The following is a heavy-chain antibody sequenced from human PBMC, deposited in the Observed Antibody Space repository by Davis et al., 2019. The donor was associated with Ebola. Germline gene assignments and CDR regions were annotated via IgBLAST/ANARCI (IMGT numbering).Heavy chain of an antibody. Sequence: AASVKVSCKASGYTFTSFGISWVRQAPGQGLEWMGWISVYTGKTNYAQKFQGRVTMTTDTSTSTAYMEVGSLRSDDTAVYYCARAQFPTTSDHWGQGTLVTVSS. CDR3: ARAQFPTTSDH. CDR1: GYTFTSFG. V-gene: IGHV1-18*01. D-gene: IGHD1-1*01. CDR2: ISVYTGKT. J-gene: IGHJ4*02.